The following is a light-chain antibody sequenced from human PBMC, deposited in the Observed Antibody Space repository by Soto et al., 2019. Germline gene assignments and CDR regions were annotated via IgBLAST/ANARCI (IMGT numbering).Light chain of an antibody. CDR1: SSNIGAGFD. J-gene: IGLJ1*01. CDR2: GNS. CDR3: QSYDSSLSVSYV. Sequence: QSVLTQPPSVSGAPGQRVTISCTGSSSNIGAGFDVHWYQQLPGTAPKLLIYGNSNRPSGVPDRFSGSRSGTSASLAITGLQAEDEADYYCQSYDSSLSVSYVFGTGTKATV. V-gene: IGLV1-40*01.